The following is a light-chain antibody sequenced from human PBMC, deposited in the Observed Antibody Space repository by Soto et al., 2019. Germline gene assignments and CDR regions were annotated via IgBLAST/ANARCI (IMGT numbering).Light chain of an antibody. Sequence: EIVMTQSPATLSVSPGERATLSCRASQSVSSNLAWYQQKPGQAPRLLIYGASTRATGIPARFSGSGSGTKYTLTISSLQSEDFVVYYCQQYYNWPLWTFGQGTKVEIK. J-gene: IGKJ1*01. V-gene: IGKV3-15*01. CDR2: GAS. CDR1: QSVSSN. CDR3: QQYYNWPLWT.